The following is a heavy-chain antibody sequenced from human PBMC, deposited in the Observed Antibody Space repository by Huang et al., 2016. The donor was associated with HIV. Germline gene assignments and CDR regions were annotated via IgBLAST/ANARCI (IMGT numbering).Heavy chain of an antibody. CDR2: IIHSEST. Sequence: QVQLQQWGAGLLRTSENLSLTCAVYGGSFSGYYGTWIRQPPGKGLEWIGEIIHSESTNYNPSLKSRVTISVDTSRNQFSLTLTSVTAADTAVYYCARGQGGYYYYYMDVWGKGTTVTVSS. CDR3: ARGQGGYYYYYMDV. CDR1: GGSFSGYY. J-gene: IGHJ6*03. V-gene: IGHV4-34*01.